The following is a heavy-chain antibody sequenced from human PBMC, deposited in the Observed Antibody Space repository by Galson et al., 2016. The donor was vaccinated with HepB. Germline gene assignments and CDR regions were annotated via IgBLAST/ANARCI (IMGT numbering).Heavy chain of an antibody. D-gene: IGHD4-11*01. CDR1: GFTFSNYA. CDR2: ISSSGGYK. V-gene: IGHV3-23*01. J-gene: IGHJ4*02. Sequence: SLRLSCAASGFTFSNYAMSWVRQAPGKGLEWVSTISSSGGYKYYADSVKGRFTISRDNSKNTLYLQMNSLRAEDTAVYYCAKHPPATTAVSFDYWGQGTLVTVSS. CDR3: AKHPPATTAVSFDY.